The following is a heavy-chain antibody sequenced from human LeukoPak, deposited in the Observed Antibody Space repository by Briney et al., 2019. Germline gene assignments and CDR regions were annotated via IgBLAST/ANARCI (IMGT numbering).Heavy chain of an antibody. CDR3: ARARYAEDAFDV. V-gene: IGHV4-61*03. CDR1: GASVSSDSYY. J-gene: IGHJ3*01. D-gene: IGHD4-17*01. Sequence: PSETLSLTCTVSGASVSSDSYYWSWIRQPPGKGLEWIGSIYYSGFTNSNPSLKSRVTVSLDTSKNHFSLRLSSVTAADTAIYYCARARYAEDAFDVWGQGTMVTVSS. CDR2: IYYSGFT.